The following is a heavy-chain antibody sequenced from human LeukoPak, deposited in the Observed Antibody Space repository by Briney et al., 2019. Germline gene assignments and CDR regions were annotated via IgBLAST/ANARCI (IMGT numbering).Heavy chain of an antibody. V-gene: IGHV3-53*01. CDR2: IYSSVT. CDR1: GFTVSSNS. Sequence: GGSLRLSCTVSGFTVSSNSMSWVRQAPGKGLEWVSFIYSSVTHYSDSVKGRFTISRDNSKNTLYLQMNSLRAEDTAVYYCARDRESIYYYYSYMDVWGKGTTVTVSS. CDR3: ARDRESIYYYYSYMDV. J-gene: IGHJ6*03.